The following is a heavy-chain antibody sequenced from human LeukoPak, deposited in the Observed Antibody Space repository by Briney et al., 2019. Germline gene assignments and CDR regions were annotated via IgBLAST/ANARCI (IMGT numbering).Heavy chain of an antibody. J-gene: IGHJ4*02. CDR3: ARHPRKYCSSTSCSTLDY. CDR1: GGSFSGYY. D-gene: IGHD2-2*01. Sequence: SETLSLTCAVYGGSFSGYYWSWIRQPPGKGLEWIGEFNHSGSTNYNPSLKSRVTISVDTSKSQFSLKLSSVTAADTAVYYCARHPRKYCSSTSCSTLDYWGQGTLVTVSS. CDR2: FNHSGST. V-gene: IGHV4-34*01.